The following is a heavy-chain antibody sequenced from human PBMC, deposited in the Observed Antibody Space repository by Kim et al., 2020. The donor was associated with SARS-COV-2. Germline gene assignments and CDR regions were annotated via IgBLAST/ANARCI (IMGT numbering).Heavy chain of an antibody. CDR3: AKDPSAWPHYFDY. V-gene: IGHV3-23*01. Sequence: GFTFSSSAMSWVRQAPGKGLEWVSTITNNGVGTHYADSVKGRFTISRDNSKNTLYLQINSLRAEDTAVYHCAKDPSAWPHYFDYWGQGTLAT. CDR1: GFTFSSSA. CDR2: ITNNGVGT. J-gene: IGHJ4*02.